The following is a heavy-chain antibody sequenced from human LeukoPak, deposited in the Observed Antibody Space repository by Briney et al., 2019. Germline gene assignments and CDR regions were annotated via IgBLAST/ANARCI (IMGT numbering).Heavy chain of an antibody. D-gene: IGHD2-2*01. CDR1: GFTFSSYA. CDR2: ISSSGSTI. CDR3: ARGRSTSGFNY. V-gene: IGHV3-48*04. Sequence: GGSLRLSCAASGFTFSSYAMSWVRQAPGKGLEWVSYISSSGSTIYYADSVKGRFTISRDNAKNSLYLQMNSLRAEDTAVYYCARGRSTSGFNYWGQGTLVTVSS. J-gene: IGHJ4*02.